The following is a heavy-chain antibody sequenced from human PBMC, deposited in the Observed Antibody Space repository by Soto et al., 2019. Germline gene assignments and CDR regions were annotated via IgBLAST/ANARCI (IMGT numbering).Heavy chain of an antibody. CDR2: IYHTGST. J-gene: IGHJ5*02. D-gene: IGHD3-10*01. CDR1: GGSLSSTHW. V-gene: IGHV4-4*02. CDR3: ARDPYYYGSGDKGGFDP. Sequence: QVQLQESGPGLVKPSGTLSLTCAVSGGSLSSTHWWSWVRQPPRTGLEWIGAIYHTGSTNYNPSLKSRVTISVDKSNNPFSLNLSSVTAADTAVYYCARDPYYYGSGDKGGFDPWGQGTLVIVSS.